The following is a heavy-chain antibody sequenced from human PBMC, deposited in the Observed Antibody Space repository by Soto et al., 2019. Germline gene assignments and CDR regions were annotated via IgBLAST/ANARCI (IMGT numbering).Heavy chain of an antibody. CDR1: GFTVSSNY. CDR2: IYSGGST. D-gene: IGHD4-17*01. CDR3: ARDSYGDSEYYYYGMDV. V-gene: IGHV3-53*01. J-gene: IGHJ6*02. Sequence: PGGSLRLSCAASGFTVSSNYMSWVRQAPGKGLEWVSVIYSGGSTYYADSVKGRFTISRDNAKSSLYLQMNSLRAEDTAVYYCARDSYGDSEYYYYGMDVWGHGTTVTVS.